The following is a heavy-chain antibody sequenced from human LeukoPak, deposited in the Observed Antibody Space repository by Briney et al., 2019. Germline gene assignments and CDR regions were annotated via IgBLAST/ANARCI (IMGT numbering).Heavy chain of an antibody. CDR1: GYTFTSYG. CDR3: ARDNVVVTATTNFDY. J-gene: IGHJ4*02. Sequence: ASVKVSCKASGYTFTSYGISWVRQAPGQGLEWMGWINAYNGNTNYAQKLQGRVTMTTDTSTSTAYMELRSLRSDDTAVYYCARDNVVVTATTNFDYWGQGTLVTVSS. CDR2: INAYNGNT. V-gene: IGHV1-18*04. D-gene: IGHD2-21*02.